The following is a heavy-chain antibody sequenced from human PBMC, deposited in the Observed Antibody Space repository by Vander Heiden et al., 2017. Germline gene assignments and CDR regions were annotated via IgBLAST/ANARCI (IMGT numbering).Heavy chain of an antibody. J-gene: IGHJ4*02. V-gene: IGHV1-46*03. D-gene: IGHD4-17*01. Sequence: QVQLVQSGAEVKKPGTSAKVSCKASGYTFTSYYMHWVRQAPGQGLELMGIINPSGGSTSYAQKFQGRVTMTRDTSTSTVYMELSSLRSEDTAVYYCARASIYGDYVFDYWGQGTLVTVSS. CDR3: ARASIYGDYVFDY. CDR2: INPSGGST. CDR1: GYTFTSYY.